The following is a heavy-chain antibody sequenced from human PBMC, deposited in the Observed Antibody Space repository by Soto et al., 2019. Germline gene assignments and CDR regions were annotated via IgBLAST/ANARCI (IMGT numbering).Heavy chain of an antibody. CDR3: AKDMRQQWLAYYYYGMDV. Sequence: GGSLRLSCAASGFTFSSYGMHWVRQAPGKGLEWVAVISYDGSNKYYADSVKGRFTISRDNSKNTLYLQMNSLRAEDTAVYYCAKDMRQQWLAYYYYGMDVWGPGTTVAVSS. CDR2: ISYDGSNK. CDR1: GFTFSSYG. J-gene: IGHJ6*02. D-gene: IGHD6-19*01. V-gene: IGHV3-30*18.